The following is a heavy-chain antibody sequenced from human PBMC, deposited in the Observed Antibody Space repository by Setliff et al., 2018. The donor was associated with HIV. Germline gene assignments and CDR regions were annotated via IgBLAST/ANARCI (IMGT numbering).Heavy chain of an antibody. Sequence: SETLSLTCAVYGGSFSGYYWSWIRQPPGKGLEWIGEVNHSGSTNYNPSLKSRVTISVDMSKNQFSLKLSSVTAADTAIYYCARVPTSSWYVTTQRTKEYFHHWGQGTLVTVSS. CDR1: GGSFSGYY. J-gene: IGHJ1*01. V-gene: IGHV4-34*01. D-gene: IGHD6-13*01. CDR2: VNHSGST. CDR3: ARVPTSSWYVTTQRTKEYFHH.